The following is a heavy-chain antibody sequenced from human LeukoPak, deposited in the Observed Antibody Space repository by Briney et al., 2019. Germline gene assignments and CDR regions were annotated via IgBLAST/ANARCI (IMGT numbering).Heavy chain of an antibody. CDR2: INAGNGNT. CDR3: ARDPIGSRWPYYFDY. J-gene: IGHJ4*02. D-gene: IGHD2-15*01. V-gene: IGHV1-3*01. Sequence: ASGKVSCKAAGYTFTTYAMHWVRQAPGQRLEWMGWINAGNGNTKYSQKFQARVTITRDTSASTAYMELSSLRSEDTAVYYCARDPIGSRWPYYFDYWGQGTLVTVSS. CDR1: GYTFTTYA.